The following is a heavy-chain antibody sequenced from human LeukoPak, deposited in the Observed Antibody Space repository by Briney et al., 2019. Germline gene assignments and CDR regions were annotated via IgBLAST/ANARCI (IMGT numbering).Heavy chain of an antibody. CDR3: AREEWLVQGGLDY. V-gene: IGHV3-30*04. CDR1: GFTFSSYA. Sequence: PGGSLRLSCAASGFTFSSYAMHWVRQAPGKGLEWVAVISYDGSNKYYADSVKGRFTISRDNSKNTLYLQMNSLRAEDTAVYYCAREEWLVQGGLDYWGQGTLVTVSS. J-gene: IGHJ4*02. D-gene: IGHD6-19*01. CDR2: ISYDGSNK.